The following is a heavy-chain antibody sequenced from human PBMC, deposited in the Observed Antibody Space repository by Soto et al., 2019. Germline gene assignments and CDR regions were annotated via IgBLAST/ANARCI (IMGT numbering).Heavy chain of an antibody. J-gene: IGHJ4*02. Sequence: ASVKVSCKASGGTFSSNAISWVRQAPGQGLEWMGGIIPIFGTANYAQKFQGRVTITADASTSTAYMELSSLRSDDTAVYYCARVLGGYCSGGSCYHSGGLDYWGQGTLVTVSS. CDR2: IIPIFGTA. D-gene: IGHD2-15*01. V-gene: IGHV1-69*13. CDR1: GGTFSSNA. CDR3: ARVLGGYCSGGSCYHSGGLDY.